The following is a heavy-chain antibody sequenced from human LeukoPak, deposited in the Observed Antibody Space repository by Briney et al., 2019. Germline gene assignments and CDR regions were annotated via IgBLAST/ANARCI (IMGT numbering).Heavy chain of an antibody. D-gene: IGHD1-26*01. CDR2: IYSGGSI. J-gene: IGHJ4*02. Sequence: GGSLRLSCAASGFTVSSNYMSWVRQAPGKGLEWVSVIYSGGSIYYADSVKGRFTISRDNSKNTLYLQMNSLRAEDTAVYYCAKSRSVGARWDLFDYWGQGTLVTVSS. V-gene: IGHV3-66*01. CDR3: AKSRSVGARWDLFDY. CDR1: GFTVSSNY.